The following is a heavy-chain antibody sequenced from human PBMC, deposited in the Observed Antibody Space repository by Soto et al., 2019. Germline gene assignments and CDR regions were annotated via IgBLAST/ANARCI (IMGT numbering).Heavy chain of an antibody. CDR1: AYSFTIYC. Sequence: GESLKISCNRSAYSFTIYCIALVLQMPGKGLEWMGIIYPGDSDTRYSPSFQGQVTISADKSISTAYLQWSSLKASDTAMYYCARSTSPFYFDYWGQGTLVTVSS. V-gene: IGHV5-51*01. J-gene: IGHJ4*02. CDR2: IYPGDSDT. CDR3: ARSTSPFYFDY.